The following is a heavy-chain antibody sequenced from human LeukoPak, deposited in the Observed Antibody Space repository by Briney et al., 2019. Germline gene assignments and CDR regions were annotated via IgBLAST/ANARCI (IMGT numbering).Heavy chain of an antibody. J-gene: IGHJ4*02. CDR1: GFTFSSYW. CDR3: ARDLFYYDILTGYHYLDY. CDR2: INTDGSST. V-gene: IGHV3-74*01. D-gene: IGHD3-9*01. Sequence: GGSLRLSCAASGFTFSSYWMHWVRQAPGKGLVWVSRINTDGSSTSYADSVKGRFTISRDNAKNSLYLQMNSLRAEDTAVYYCARDLFYYDILTGYHYLDYWGQGTLVTVSS.